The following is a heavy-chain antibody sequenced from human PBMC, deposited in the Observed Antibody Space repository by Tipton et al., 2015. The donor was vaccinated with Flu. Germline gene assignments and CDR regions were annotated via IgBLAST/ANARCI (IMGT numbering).Heavy chain of an antibody. CDR3: AKDRGGSTAYSAYILSSPLGY. D-gene: IGHD2-15*01. J-gene: IGHJ4*02. CDR1: GFTFSSYA. Sequence: SLRLSCAASGFTFSSYAMSWVRQAPGKGLEWVSAISGSGGSTYYADSVKGRFTISRDNSKNTLYLQMNSLRAEDTAVYYCAKDRGGSTAYSAYILSSPLGYLGQGTLVTVSS. CDR2: ISGSGGST. V-gene: IGHV3-23*01.